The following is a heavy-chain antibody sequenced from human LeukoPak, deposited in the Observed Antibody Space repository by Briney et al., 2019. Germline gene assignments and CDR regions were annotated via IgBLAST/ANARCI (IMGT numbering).Heavy chain of an antibody. J-gene: IGHJ4*02. CDR2: INPNSGGT. D-gene: IGHD5-18*01. CDR3: ATEVTD. CDR1: GYXFSGYY. Sequence: ASVKVSCKASGYXFSGYYMHWVRQAPGQGLEWMGWINPNSGGTKYAQKFQGRVTMTRDTSISTAYMELSRLRSDDTAVYYCATEVTDWGQGTLVTVSS. V-gene: IGHV1-2*02.